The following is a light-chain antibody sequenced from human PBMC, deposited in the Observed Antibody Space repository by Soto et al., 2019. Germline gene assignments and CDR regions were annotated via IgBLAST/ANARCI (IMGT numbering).Light chain of an antibody. CDR1: QSVSSY. Sequence: EIVLTQSPATLSLSPGERATLSCRASQSVSSYLAWYQQKSGQTPRLLIYDASNRATGVPARFSCSGSATDFTLTISSLEPEDFAVYYCQQRSNWPTFGQGTRLEIK. J-gene: IGKJ5*01. V-gene: IGKV3-11*01. CDR3: QQRSNWPT. CDR2: DAS.